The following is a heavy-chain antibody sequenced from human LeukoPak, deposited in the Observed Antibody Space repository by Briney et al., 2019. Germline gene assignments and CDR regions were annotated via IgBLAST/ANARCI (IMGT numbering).Heavy chain of an antibody. CDR1: GFTFSSYG. CDR3: AKRGYYYDSSGYYSRTYFDY. J-gene: IGHJ4*02. D-gene: IGHD3-22*01. V-gene: IGHV3-30*18. CDR2: ISYDGSNK. Sequence: GGSLRLSCVVSGFTFSSYGMHWVRQAPGKGLEWVAVISYDGSNKYYADSVKGRFTISRDNSKNTPYLQMNSLRAEDTAVYYCAKRGYYYDSSGYYSRTYFDYWGQGTLVIVSS.